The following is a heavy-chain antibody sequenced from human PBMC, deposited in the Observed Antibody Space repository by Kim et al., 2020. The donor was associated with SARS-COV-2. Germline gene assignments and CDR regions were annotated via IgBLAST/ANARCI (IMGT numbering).Heavy chain of an antibody. Sequence: GGSLRLSCAASGFTFSSYGMHWVRQAPGKGLEWVAVISYDGSNKYYADSVKGRFTISRDNSKNTLYLQMNSLRAEDTAVYYCARDGSLWFGEFFCDYWGQGTLVTVSS. V-gene: IGHV3-33*05. CDR3: ARDGSLWFGEFFCDY. CDR2: ISYDGSNK. D-gene: IGHD3-10*01. J-gene: IGHJ4*02. CDR1: GFTFSSYG.